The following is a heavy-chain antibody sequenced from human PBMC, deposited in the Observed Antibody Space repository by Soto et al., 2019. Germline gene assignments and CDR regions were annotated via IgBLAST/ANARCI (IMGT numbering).Heavy chain of an antibody. V-gene: IGHV4-39*02. J-gene: IGHJ5*02. CDR3: ARVPDR. Sequence: SETLSLTCTVSGGSISTSAYYWGWIRQPPGKGLEWIGTIYYSGTSYHNPSLKSRVTISVDTSKNQFSLTLTSVTAADTAVYYCARVPDRWGQGTLVTVSS. D-gene: IGHD2-2*01. CDR1: GGSISTSAYY. CDR2: IYYSGTS.